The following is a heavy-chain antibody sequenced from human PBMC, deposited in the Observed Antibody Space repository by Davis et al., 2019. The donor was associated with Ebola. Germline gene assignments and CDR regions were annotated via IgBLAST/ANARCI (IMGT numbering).Heavy chain of an antibody. V-gene: IGHV1-46*01. CDR2: INPSGGST. CDR1: GYTFTSYY. CDR3: ARGYSSAWYGFDY. J-gene: IGHJ4*02. D-gene: IGHD6-19*01. Sequence: AASVKVSCKASGYTFTSYYMHWVRQAPGQGLEWMGIINPSGGSTRYAQKFQGRVTMTRDTSISTSYMELSRLTSDDTAVYYCARGYSSAWYGFDYWGQGTLVTVSS.